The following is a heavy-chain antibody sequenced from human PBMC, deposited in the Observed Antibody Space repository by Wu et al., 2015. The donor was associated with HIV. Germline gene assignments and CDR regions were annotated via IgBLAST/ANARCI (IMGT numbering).Heavy chain of an antibody. D-gene: IGHD3-3*01. V-gene: IGHV1-69*13. CDR2: IIPIFGTA. CDR1: GGTFSSYA. J-gene: IGHJ6*03. CDR3: ARGFPVGVVIGAYYYYYYMDV. Sequence: QVQVVQSGAEVKKPGSSVKVSCKASGGTFSSYAISWVRQAPGQGLEWMGRIIPIFGTANYAQKFQGRVTITADESTSTAYMELSSLRSEDTAVYYCARGFPVGVVIGAYYYYYYMDVWGKGTTVTVSS.